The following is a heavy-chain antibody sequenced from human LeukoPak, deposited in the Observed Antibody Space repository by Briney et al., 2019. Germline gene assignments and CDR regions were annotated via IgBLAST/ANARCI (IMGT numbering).Heavy chain of an antibody. CDR3: AKDAGSNYDFWSGYYKAGSYFDY. V-gene: IGHV3-23*01. Sequence: GGSLRLSCAASGFTFSSYAMSWVRQAPGKGLEWVSAISGSGGSTYYADSVKGRFTISRDNSKNTLYLQMNSLRAEDTAVYYCAKDAGSNYDFWSGYYKAGSYFDYWGQGTLVTVSS. CDR2: ISGSGGST. D-gene: IGHD3-3*01. CDR1: GFTFSSYA. J-gene: IGHJ4*02.